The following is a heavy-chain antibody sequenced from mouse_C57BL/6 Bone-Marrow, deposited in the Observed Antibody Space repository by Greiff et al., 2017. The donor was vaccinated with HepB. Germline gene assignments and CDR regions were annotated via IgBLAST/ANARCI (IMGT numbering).Heavy chain of an antibody. CDR2: IHPNSGST. D-gene: IGHD1-1*01. Sequence: VQLQQSGAELVKPGASVKLSCKASGYTFTSYWMHWVKQRPGQGLEWIGMIHPNSGSTNYNEKFKSKATLTVDKSSNTAYMQLSSLTSEDSAVYYCAKESSSYAMDYWGQGTSVTVSS. CDR1: GYTFTSYW. CDR3: AKESSSYAMDY. J-gene: IGHJ4*01. V-gene: IGHV1-64*01.